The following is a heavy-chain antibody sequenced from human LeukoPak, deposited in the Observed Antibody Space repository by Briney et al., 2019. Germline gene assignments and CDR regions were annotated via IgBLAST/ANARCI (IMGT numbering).Heavy chain of an antibody. D-gene: IGHD3-3*01. CDR2: FDPEDGET. Sequence: ASVKVSCKVSGYTLTELSMHWVRQAPGKGLEWMGGFDPEDGETIYAQKFQGRVTMTEDTSTDTAYMELSSLRSEDTAVYYCARLPLSDFWSGYYRGPPDYWGQGTLVTVSS. J-gene: IGHJ4*02. CDR3: ARLPLSDFWSGYYRGPPDY. CDR1: GYTLTELS. V-gene: IGHV1-24*01.